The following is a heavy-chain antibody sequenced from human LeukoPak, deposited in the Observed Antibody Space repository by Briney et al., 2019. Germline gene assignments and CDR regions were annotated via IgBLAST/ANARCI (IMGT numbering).Heavy chain of an antibody. CDR3: ARHTIFGVVTPSLGY. V-gene: IGHV4-34*01. CDR1: GGSFSGYY. Sequence: SETLSLTCAVYGGSFSGYYWSWIRQPPGKGLEWIGEINHSRSTNYNPSLKSRVTISVDTSKNQFSLKLSSVTAADTAVYYCARHTIFGVVTPSLGYWGQGTLVTVSS. CDR2: INHSRST. J-gene: IGHJ4*02. D-gene: IGHD3-3*01.